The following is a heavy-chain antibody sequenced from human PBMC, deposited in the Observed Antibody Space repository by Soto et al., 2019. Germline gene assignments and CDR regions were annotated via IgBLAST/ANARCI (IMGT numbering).Heavy chain of an antibody. Sequence: QVQLVQSGAEVKKPGSSVKVSCEASGGTFSSYTISWVRQAPGQGLEWMGRIIPILGIANYAQKFQGRVTIPADKATSTADMELSSMGSEDTAVYYCGRGVQGGGFRPDFDYWGQGTLVTVSS. V-gene: IGHV1-69*02. D-gene: IGHD3-16*01. CDR3: GRGVQGGGFRPDFDY. CDR1: GGTFSSYT. J-gene: IGHJ4*02. CDR2: IIPILGIA.